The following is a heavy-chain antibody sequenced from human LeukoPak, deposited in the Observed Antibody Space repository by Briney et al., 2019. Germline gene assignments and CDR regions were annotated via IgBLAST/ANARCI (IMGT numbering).Heavy chain of an antibody. CDR1: GGSISSSSYY. Sequence: PSETLSLTCTVSGGSISSSSYYWGWIRQPPGKGLEWIGSIYYSGSTYYNPSLKSRVTISVDTSKNQFSLKLSSVTAADTAVYYCARQVTAYSSSSESAFDIWGQGTMVTVSS. CDR2: IYYSGST. D-gene: IGHD6-6*01. V-gene: IGHV4-39*01. CDR3: ARQVTAYSSSSESAFDI. J-gene: IGHJ3*02.